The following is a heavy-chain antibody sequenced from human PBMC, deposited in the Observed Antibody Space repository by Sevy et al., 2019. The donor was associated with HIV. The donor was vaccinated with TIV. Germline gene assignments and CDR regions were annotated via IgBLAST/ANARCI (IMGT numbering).Heavy chain of an antibody. J-gene: IGHJ5*02. CDR1: GYTFTGYY. Sequence: ASVKVSCKASGYTFTGYYMHWVRQAPGQGLEWMGWINPNSGGTNYAQKFQGRVTMTRDTSISTAYMELSRLRSDDTAVYYCARVMEMIGHYYDSSGYYGNWFDPWGQGTLVTVSS. D-gene: IGHD3-22*01. CDR2: INPNSGGT. CDR3: ARVMEMIGHYYDSSGYYGNWFDP. V-gene: IGHV1-2*02.